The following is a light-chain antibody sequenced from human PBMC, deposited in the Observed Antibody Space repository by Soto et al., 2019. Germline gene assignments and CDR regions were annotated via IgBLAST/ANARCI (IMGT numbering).Light chain of an antibody. J-gene: IGKJ1*01. CDR2: GAS. V-gene: IGKV3-15*01. CDR3: QQYTNWPLGWT. CDR1: QSVSSN. Sequence: EIVMTQSPATLSVSPGERATLSCRASQSVSSNLAWYQQKPGQAPRLLIYGASTRATGIPARFSGSGSGTEFTLTISSLQSEDFAVYYCQQYTNWPLGWTFGQGTKVEIK.